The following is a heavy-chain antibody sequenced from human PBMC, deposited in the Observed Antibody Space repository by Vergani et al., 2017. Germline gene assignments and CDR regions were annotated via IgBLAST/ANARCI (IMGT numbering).Heavy chain of an antibody. V-gene: IGHV4-39*07. J-gene: IGHJ5*02. CDR1: GGSISSSSYY. Sequence: QLQLQESGPGLVKPSETLSLTCTVPGGSISSSSYYWGWTRQPPGKGLEGIGSIYYMGSTYYNPSLTSRVTISVDTSKNQFSLKLSSVTAADTAVYYCARDPTGVDTAGLGPWGQGTLVTVSS. D-gene: IGHD5-18*01. CDR2: IYYMGST. CDR3: ARDPTGVDTAGLGP.